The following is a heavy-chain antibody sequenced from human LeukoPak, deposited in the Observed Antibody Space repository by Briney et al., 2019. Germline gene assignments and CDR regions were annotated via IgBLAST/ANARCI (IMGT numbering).Heavy chain of an antibody. CDR1: GGSINNSSYY. CDR3: ARRRSGYGQIDY. Sequence: SETLSLTCTVSGGSINNSSYYWGWIRQPPGKGLEWIGSIYYSGSTYYNPSLKSRVTISVDTSKNQFSLKLVSVTAADTAVYYCARRRSGYGQIDYWGQGTLVTVSS. D-gene: IGHD5-12*01. V-gene: IGHV4-39*01. CDR2: IYYSGST. J-gene: IGHJ4*02.